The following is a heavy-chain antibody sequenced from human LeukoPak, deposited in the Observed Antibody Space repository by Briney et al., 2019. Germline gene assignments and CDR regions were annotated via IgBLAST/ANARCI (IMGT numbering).Heavy chain of an antibody. J-gene: IGHJ4*02. V-gene: IGHV3-48*03. Sequence: GGSLRLTCAASGFTFSSYEMHWVRQAPGKGLEWISYTSSGGTTMYYADSVKGRFTISRDNAKNSLYLQMNSLRAEDTAVYYCARAGPGSEGLLCHYWGQGTLVTVSS. CDR1: GFTFSSYE. CDR3: ARAGPGSEGLLCHY. D-gene: IGHD3-10*02. CDR2: TSSGGTTM.